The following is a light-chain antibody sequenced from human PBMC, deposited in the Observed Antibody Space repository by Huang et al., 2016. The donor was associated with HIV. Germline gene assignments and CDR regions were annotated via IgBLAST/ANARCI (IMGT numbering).Light chain of an antibody. Sequence: DIQMTQSPSSLSASVGDRVTITCQASQDISNYLNWFQQKPGKAPKLLIDDASNVQAGVPSRFSGSGSGTDFSLTISGLQPEDIATYYCQQYDYVPYTFGQGTRLDIK. J-gene: IGKJ2*01. CDR3: QQYDYVPYT. CDR1: QDISNY. CDR2: DAS. V-gene: IGKV1-33*01.